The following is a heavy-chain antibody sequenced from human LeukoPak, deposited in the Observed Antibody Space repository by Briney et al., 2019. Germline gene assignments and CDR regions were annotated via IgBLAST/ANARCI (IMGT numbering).Heavy chain of an antibody. D-gene: IGHD3-22*01. CDR3: ASFTDYYDSSGHFDY. J-gene: IGHJ4*02. V-gene: IGHV4-59*08. CDR1: GGSISSYY. Sequence: PSETLSLTCTVSGGSISSYYWSWIRQPPGKGLEWIGYIYYSGSTNYNPSLKSRVTISVDTSKNRFSLKLSSVTAADTAVYYCASFTDYYDSSGHFDYWGQGTLVTVSS. CDR2: IYYSGST.